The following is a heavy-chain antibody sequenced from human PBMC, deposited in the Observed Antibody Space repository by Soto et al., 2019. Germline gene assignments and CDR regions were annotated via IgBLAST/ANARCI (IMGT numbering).Heavy chain of an antibody. CDR2: ISPNGGST. CDR3: IRDVRSVSAFLLNRSSDL. Sequence: QDPGKGLEYVSTISPNGGSTYYADSVKGRFAISRDNSKNTLYLQMSSLRAFFFQAEDGIRDVRSVSAFLLNRSSDL. V-gene: IGHV3-64D*06. D-gene: IGHD3-10*02. J-gene: IGHJ2*01.